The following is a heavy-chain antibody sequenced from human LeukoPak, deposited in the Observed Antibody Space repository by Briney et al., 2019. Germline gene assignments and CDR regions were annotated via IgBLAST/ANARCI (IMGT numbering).Heavy chain of an antibody. D-gene: IGHD4-17*01. CDR2: IIPIFGTA. V-gene: IGHV1-69*06. J-gene: IGHJ6*03. CDR3: ARVGGDYGDYYYYYMDV. Sequence: GASVRVSCKASGGTFSSYAISWVRQAPGQGLEWMGGIIPIFGTANYAQKFQGRVTITADKSTSTAYMELSSLRSEDTAVYYCARVGGDYGDYYYYYMDVWGKGTTVTVSS. CDR1: GGTFSSYA.